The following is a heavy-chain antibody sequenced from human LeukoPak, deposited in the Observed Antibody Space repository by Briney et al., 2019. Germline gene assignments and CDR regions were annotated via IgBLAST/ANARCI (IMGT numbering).Heavy chain of an antibody. J-gene: IGHJ4*02. V-gene: IGHV3-74*01. D-gene: IGHD2-15*01. CDR2: ISTDGTTT. CDR3: ARSLGYSSGG. CDR1: GFPFRSHW. Sequence: GGSLRLSCAASGFPFRSHWMHWVRQVPGKGLVWVSHISTDGTTTNYADSVMGRFTISRDNAKDTLYLQLNSLRAEDTAIYYCARSLGYSSGGWGQGTLVTVSS.